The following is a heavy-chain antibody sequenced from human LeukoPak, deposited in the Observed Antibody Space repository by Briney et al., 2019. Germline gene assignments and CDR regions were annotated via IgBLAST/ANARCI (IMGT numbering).Heavy chain of an antibody. D-gene: IGHD3-16*02. Sequence: GASVKVSCKASGYTFTGYYMHWVRQAPGQGLEWMGRINPNSGGTNYAQKFQGRVTMTRDTSISTAYMELSRLRSDDTVVYYCARVIDDYVWGSYRPTPIYYFDYWGQGTLVTVSS. CDR1: GYTFTGYY. CDR3: ARVIDDYVWGSYRPTPIYYFDY. V-gene: IGHV1-2*05. CDR2: INPNSGGT. J-gene: IGHJ4*02.